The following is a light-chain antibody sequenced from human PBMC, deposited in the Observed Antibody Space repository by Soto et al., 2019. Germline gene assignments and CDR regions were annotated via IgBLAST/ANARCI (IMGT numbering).Light chain of an antibody. CDR2: GNS. CDR1: SSNIGAGYD. CDR3: QSYDSSLSVYNYV. J-gene: IGLJ1*01. V-gene: IGLV1-40*01. Sequence: QSVLTQPPSVSGAPGQRVTISYTGSSSNIGAGYDVHWYQQLPGTAPKLLIYGNSNRPSGVPDRFSGSKSGTSASLAITGLQAEDEADYYCQSYDSSLSVYNYVFGTGTKLTVL.